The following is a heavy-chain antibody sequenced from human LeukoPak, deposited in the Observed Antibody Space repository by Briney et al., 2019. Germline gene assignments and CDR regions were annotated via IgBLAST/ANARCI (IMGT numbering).Heavy chain of an antibody. CDR2: ISGGGGST. CDR1: GFTFSSYA. J-gene: IGHJ4*02. Sequence: GGSLRLSCAASGFTFSSYAMSWVRQAPGKGLEWVSGISGGGGSTYYADSVKGRFTISRDNSKNTLYLQMNTLRAEDTAVYFCARNTTDRPYDFWGQGTLVTVSS. CDR3: ARNTTDRPYDF. V-gene: IGHV3-23*01. D-gene: IGHD2/OR15-2a*01.